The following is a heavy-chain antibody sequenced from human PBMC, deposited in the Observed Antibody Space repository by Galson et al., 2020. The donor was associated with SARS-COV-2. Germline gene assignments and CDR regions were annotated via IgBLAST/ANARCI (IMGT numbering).Heavy chain of an antibody. CDR3: ARRGDYYDSSGYGY. V-gene: IGHV3-21*01. J-gene: IGHJ4*02. CDR1: GFTFSSYS. CDR2: ISSSSSYI. Sequence: NSGGSLRLSCAASGFTFSSYSMNWVRQAPGKGLEWVSSISSSSSYIYYADSVKGRFTISRDNAKNSLYLQMNSLRAEDTAVYYCARRGDYYDSSGYGYWGQGTLVTVSS. D-gene: IGHD3-22*01.